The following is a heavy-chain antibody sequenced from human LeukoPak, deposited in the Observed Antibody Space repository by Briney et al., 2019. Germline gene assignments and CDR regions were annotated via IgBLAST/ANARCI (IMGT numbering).Heavy chain of an antibody. J-gene: IGHJ6*02. V-gene: IGHV3-21*01. Sequence: GGSLRLSCAASGFTFSSYAMSWVRQAPGKGLEWVSSISSSSSYIYYADSVKGQFTISRDNAKNSLYLQMNSLRAEDTAVYYCARDLKSTVTTSFYYGMDVWGQGTTVTVSS. CDR1: GFTFSSYA. D-gene: IGHD4-17*01. CDR3: ARDLKSTVTTSFYYGMDV. CDR2: ISSSSSYI.